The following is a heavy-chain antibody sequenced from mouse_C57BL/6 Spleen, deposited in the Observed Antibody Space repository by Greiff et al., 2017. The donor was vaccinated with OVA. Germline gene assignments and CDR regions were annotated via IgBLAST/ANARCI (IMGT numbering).Heavy chain of an antibody. CDR1: GYTFTDYY. V-gene: IGHV1-26*01. CDR3: ARHYDYDVNYFDY. CDR2: INPNNGGT. J-gene: IGHJ2*01. Sequence: EVQLQQSGPELVKPGASVKISCKASGYTFTDYYMNWVKQSHGKSLEWIGDINPNNGGTSSNQQFKGKATLTVDKYSSTASMELRSLTSEDSAVYYFARHYDYDVNYFDYWGQGTTLTVSS. D-gene: IGHD2-4*01.